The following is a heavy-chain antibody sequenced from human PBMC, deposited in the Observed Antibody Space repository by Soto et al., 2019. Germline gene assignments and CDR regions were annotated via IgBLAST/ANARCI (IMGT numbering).Heavy chain of an antibody. CDR3: ARKLGVGHYPFRH. CDR2: INTNGNR. V-gene: IGHV3-23*01. CDR1: GFPFPSYG. J-gene: IGHJ4*02. D-gene: IGHD7-27*01. Sequence: EVQLLESGGGLVQPGGSLRLSCAASGFPFPSYGVSWVRQAPGKGLEWVSTINTNGNRHYADSVKGRFTISRDSSESMRYLDMNNLRAEDTALYYCARKLGVGHYPFRHWGQGTLVTVSS.